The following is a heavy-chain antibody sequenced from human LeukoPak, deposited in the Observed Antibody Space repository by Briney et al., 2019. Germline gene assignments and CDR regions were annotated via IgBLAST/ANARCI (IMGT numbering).Heavy chain of an antibody. CDR3: ARVGEFGSGSYLLY. Sequence: ASVKVSCKASGYTFSGYYMHWVRQAPGQGLEWMGWINPNSGGTNYAQKFQGRVTMTRDTSISIAYMELSRPTSDDTAVYYCARVGEFGSGSYLLYWGQGTLVTVSS. V-gene: IGHV1-2*02. J-gene: IGHJ4*02. CDR1: GYTFSGYY. D-gene: IGHD3-10*01. CDR2: INPNSGGT.